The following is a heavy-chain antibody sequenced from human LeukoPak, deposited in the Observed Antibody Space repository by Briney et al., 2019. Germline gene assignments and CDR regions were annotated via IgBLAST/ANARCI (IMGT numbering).Heavy chain of an antibody. D-gene: IGHD2-2*01. CDR2: INHSGST. J-gene: IGHJ5*02. CDR1: GRSFSGYY. V-gene: IGHV4-34*01. CDR3: ARGQGKPRVPNWFDP. Sequence: SETLSLTCAVYGRSFSGYYWRWIRQPPGRWLEWIGEINHSGSTNYNPSLQSRVTISVDTSTNEFSLKLSSVTAADTAVYYCARGQGKPRVPNWFDPWGQGTLVTVSS.